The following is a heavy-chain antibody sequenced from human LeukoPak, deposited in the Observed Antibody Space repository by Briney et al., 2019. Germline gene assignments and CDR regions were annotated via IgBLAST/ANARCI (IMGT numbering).Heavy chain of an antibody. CDR3: ARYHLYGDCSWFDP. J-gene: IGHJ5*02. V-gene: IGHV4-30-2*01. D-gene: IGHD4-17*01. Sequence: SQTLSLTCAVSGGSICSGGYSWRWIRQPPGKGLEWIGYSYHRGSTYYNQSLKSRVTISVDRSKNQSSLKLSSVTAADTAVYYCARYHLYGDCSWFDPWGQGTLVTVSS. CDR2: SYHRGST. CDR1: GGSICSGGYS.